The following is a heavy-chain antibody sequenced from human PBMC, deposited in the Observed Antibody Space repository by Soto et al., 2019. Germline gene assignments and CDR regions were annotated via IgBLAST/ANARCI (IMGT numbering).Heavy chain of an antibody. CDR1: GFNFDNYG. CDR2: ITYDGSFQ. J-gene: IGHJ4*02. CDR3: AKDRVGGTFYTPLAF. D-gene: IGHD1-7*01. V-gene: IGHV3-30*18. Sequence: GGSLRLSCQASGFNFDNYGMHWVRQAPGKGLEWVAVITYDGSFQYYADSVEGRLTISRDNSKNTLSLHLNTLKPEDTAVYHCAKDRVGGTFYTPLAFWGQGTLVTVSS.